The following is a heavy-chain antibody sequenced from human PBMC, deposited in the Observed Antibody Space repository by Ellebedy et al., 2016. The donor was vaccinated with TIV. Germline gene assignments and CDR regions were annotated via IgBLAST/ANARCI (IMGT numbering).Heavy chain of an antibody. CDR1: GIYFRDYY. J-gene: IGHJ5*02. V-gene: IGHV3-11*06. D-gene: IGHD3-10*01. Sequence: PGGSLRLSCTASGIYFRDYYMGWIRKAPGKGLEWVSHISGNGTNTNYADSVKGRFTISRDNGKDSLFLQMNSLGPEVTAVYYCGRAYGSWSYYRFAWGQGTPVTVSS. CDR3: GRAYGSWSYYRFA. CDR2: ISGNGTNT.